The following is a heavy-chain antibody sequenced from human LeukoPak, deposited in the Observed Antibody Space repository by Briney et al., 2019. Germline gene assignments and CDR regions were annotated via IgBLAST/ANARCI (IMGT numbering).Heavy chain of an antibody. CDR2: ISANNGNT. D-gene: IGHD5-12*01. V-gene: IGHV1-18*01. J-gene: IGHJ4*02. CDR3: ARDTRAQYSGYIFDY. Sequence: ASVKVSCKASGYTLTSYGISWVRQAPGQGLEWMGWISANNGNTNYAQKLQGRVTMTTDTSTSTAYMEVRSLRSDDTAVYYCARDTRAQYSGYIFDYWGQGTLVTVSS. CDR1: GYTLTSYG.